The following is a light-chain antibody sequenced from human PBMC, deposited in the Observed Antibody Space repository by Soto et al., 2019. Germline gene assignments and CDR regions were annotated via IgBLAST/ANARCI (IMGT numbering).Light chain of an antibody. CDR3: QQYNNWPYT. CDR2: GAS. J-gene: IGKJ2*01. Sequence: EIVMTQSPDTVYVSPGERATLSCRASQSVSTNLAWYQQKPGQAPRLLIYGASTRATGIPARFSGSGSGTEFTLTISSLQSEDFAVYHCQQYNNWPYTFGQGTKLEIK. CDR1: QSVSTN. V-gene: IGKV3-15*01.